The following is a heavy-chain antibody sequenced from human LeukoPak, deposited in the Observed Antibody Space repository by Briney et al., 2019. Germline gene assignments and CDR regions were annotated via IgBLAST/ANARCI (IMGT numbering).Heavy chain of an antibody. CDR2: IYHSGST. D-gene: IGHD2-2*01. V-gene: IGHV4-30-2*01. CDR1: GGSISSGGYS. CDR3: ARVRVYCSSTSCYEVGVFDY. Sequence: SQTLSLTCAVSGGSISSGGYSWSWIRQPPGKGLEWIGYIYHSGSTYYNPSLKSRVTISVDRSKNQFSLKLSPVTAADTAVYYRARVRVYCSSTSCYEVGVFDYWGQGTLVTVSS. J-gene: IGHJ4*02.